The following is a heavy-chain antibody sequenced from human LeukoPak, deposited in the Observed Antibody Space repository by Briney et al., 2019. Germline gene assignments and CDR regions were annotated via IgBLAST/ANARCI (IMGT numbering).Heavy chain of an antibody. CDR3: ARRPPGSGYYYWWFDP. CDR2: ICPGDSDT. J-gene: IGHJ5*02. Sequence: KPGESLKISCKGSGYSFTSYWIGWVRQMPGKGLEWMGIICPGDSDTRYSPSFQGQVTISADKSISTAYLQWSSLKASDTAMYYCARRPPGSGYYYWWFDPWGQGTLVTVSS. D-gene: IGHD3-22*01. V-gene: IGHV5-51*03. CDR1: GYSFTSYW.